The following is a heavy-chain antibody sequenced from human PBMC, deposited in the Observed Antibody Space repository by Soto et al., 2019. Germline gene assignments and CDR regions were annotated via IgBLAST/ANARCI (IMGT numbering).Heavy chain of an antibody. CDR2: IYHSGST. J-gene: IGHJ4*02. D-gene: IGHD4-17*01. Sequence: QLQLQESGSGLVKPSQTLSLTCAVSGGSISSGGYSWSWIRQPPGKGLEWIGYIYHSGSTYYNPSLNTRVTISVDRSKNQFPLKLSSVTAADTAVYYCASLYGGTDWVDYWGQGTLVTVSS. CDR1: GGSISSGGYS. V-gene: IGHV4-30-2*01. CDR3: ASLYGGTDWVDY.